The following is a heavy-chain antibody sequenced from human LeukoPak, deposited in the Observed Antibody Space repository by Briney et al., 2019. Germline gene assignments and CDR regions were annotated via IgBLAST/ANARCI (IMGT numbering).Heavy chain of an antibody. CDR1: GFTFSTYT. CDR3: AKDRAGTPWAD. V-gene: IGHV3-23*01. J-gene: IGHJ4*02. Sequence: GGSLRLSCAASGFTFSTYTMTWVRQAPGKGLECVSTIDGRSVDTYYADSVKGRFTISRDNSRNTVYLQMNSLRAEDAPVYYCAKDRAGTPWADWGQGTLVTVSS. D-gene: IGHD1-1*01. CDR2: IDGRSVDT.